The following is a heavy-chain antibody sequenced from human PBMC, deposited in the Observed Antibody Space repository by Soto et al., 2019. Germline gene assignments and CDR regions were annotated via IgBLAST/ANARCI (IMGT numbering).Heavy chain of an antibody. Sequence: EVQLVETGGGLVQPGGSLRLSCAASGFNVSYNYISWVRQPPGQGLEWVSVIFYGGTTYYAESVKGRFTISRDNSKNMVYLQMNSLRVEDTAVSYCGIIAVAEGFDPWGQGTLVTVSS. J-gene: IGHJ5*02. CDR3: GIIAVAEGFDP. V-gene: IGHV3-53*02. D-gene: IGHD6-19*01. CDR1: GFNVSYNY. CDR2: IFYGGTT.